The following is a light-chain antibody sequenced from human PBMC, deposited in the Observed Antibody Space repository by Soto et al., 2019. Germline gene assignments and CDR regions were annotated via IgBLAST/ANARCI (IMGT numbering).Light chain of an antibody. Sequence: DIVMTQSPLSLPVTPGEPASISCRSSQSLLHTNGYYYLDWYLQKPGQSPQLLIYLGSNRASGVPDRVSGTGSGTDFTLKISRVEAEDVGIYYCMQALQTRTFGPGTKVDIK. V-gene: IGKV2-28*01. CDR1: QSLLHTNGYYY. J-gene: IGKJ3*01. CDR2: LGS. CDR3: MQALQTRT.